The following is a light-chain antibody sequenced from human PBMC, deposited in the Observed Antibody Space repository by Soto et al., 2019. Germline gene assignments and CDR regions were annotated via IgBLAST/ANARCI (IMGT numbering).Light chain of an antibody. CDR2: GAS. V-gene: IGKV3-20*01. Sequence: EIVLTQSPGTLSLSPGERVTLSCRASQSVSSSYLAWYQQTPGQTPRLLIYGASSRATGIPDRFSGSGSGTDFTLTISRLEPEDFAVYYCQQFGNSPYTFGQGTKLDIK. CDR3: QQFGNSPYT. J-gene: IGKJ2*01. CDR1: QSVSSSY.